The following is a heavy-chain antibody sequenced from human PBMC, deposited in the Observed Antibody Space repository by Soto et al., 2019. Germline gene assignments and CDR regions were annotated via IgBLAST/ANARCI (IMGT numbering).Heavy chain of an antibody. CDR1: GDSISSSSYY. CDR3: ARHNYGSGSTYFDY. CDR2: IYYSGST. D-gene: IGHD3-10*01. Sequence: SETLSLTCTVSGDSISSSSYYWSWIRQPPGKGLEWIGYIYYSGSTNYNPSLKSRVTISVDTSKNQFSLKLNSMTAADTAVYYCARHNYGSGSTYFDYWGQGTLVTVSS. J-gene: IGHJ4*02. V-gene: IGHV4-61*05.